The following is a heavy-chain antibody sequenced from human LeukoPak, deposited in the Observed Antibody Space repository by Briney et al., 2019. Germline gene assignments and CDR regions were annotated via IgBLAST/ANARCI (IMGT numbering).Heavy chain of an antibody. CDR3: ARDRYYYDSSGYSNWFDP. CDR1: GGSISSSSDY. CDR2: MYYSGST. D-gene: IGHD3-22*01. V-gene: IGHV4-39*07. J-gene: IGHJ5*02. Sequence: SETLSLTCTVSGGSISSSSDYWGWVRQPPRKGLEWIGSMYYSGSTNYNPSLKSRVTISVDTSKNQFSLKLSSVTAADTAVYYCARDRYYYDSSGYSNWFDPWGQGTLVTVSS.